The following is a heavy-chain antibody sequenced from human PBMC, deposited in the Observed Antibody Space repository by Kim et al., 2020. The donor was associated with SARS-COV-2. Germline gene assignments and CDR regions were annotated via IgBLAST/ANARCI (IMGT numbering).Heavy chain of an antibody. D-gene: IGHD1-1*01. J-gene: IGHJ5*02. CDR2: ISSSGSTI. V-gene: IGHV3-48*03. CDR1: GFTFSSYE. CDR3: ARVGAWNPPRFDP. Sequence: GGSLRLSCAASGFTFSSYEMNWVRQAPGKGLEWVSYISSSGSTIYYADSVKGRFTISRDNAKNSLYLQMNSLRAEDTAVYYCARVGAWNPPRFDPWGQGTLVTVSS.